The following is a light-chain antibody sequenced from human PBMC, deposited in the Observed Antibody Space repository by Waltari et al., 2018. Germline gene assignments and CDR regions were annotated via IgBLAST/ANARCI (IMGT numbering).Light chain of an antibody. CDR2: EVS. Sequence: QSALTQPASVSGSPGQSITIPCTGTSSDVGGYNYVSWYQQHPGKAPKLMIYEVSNRPSGVSNRFSGSKSGNMASLTISGLQAEDEADYYCSSFTSSSTRVFGGGTKLTVL. J-gene: IGLJ3*02. CDR1: SSDVGGYNY. V-gene: IGLV2-14*01. CDR3: SSFTSSSTRV.